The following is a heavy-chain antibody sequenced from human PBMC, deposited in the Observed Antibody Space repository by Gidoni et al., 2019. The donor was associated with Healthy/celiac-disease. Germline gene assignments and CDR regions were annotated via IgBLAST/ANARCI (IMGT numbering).Heavy chain of an antibody. D-gene: IGHD3-10*01. CDR3: TPPQYYYGSGSYYNDYYYYGMDV. CDR1: GFTCSTAW. CDR2: ITTKTDGWTT. J-gene: IGHJ6*02. V-gene: IGHV3-15*01. Sequence: EVQLVESGGGLVKHGGSLRLSWAASGFTCSTAWMSWVGQAPGKGLELCCLITTKTDGWTTDYAAPVKVRFTISIDDSKNTLYLQMNILKTEDPAVYYCTPPQYYYGSGSYYNDYYYYGMDVWGQGTTVTVSS.